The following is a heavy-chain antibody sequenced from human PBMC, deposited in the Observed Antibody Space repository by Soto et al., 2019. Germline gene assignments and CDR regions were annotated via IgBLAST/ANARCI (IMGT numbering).Heavy chain of an antibody. J-gene: IGHJ4*02. CDR2: ISGSGGST. D-gene: IGHD3-22*01. Sequence: RRLSCAASGFTLSSYAMSWVRQAPGKGLEWVSAISGSGGSTYYADSVKGRFTISRDNSKNTLYLQMNSLRAEDTAVYYCAKVEPYYYDSSGYYYNYWGQGTLVTVSS. CDR1: GFTLSSYA. CDR3: AKVEPYYYDSSGYYYNY. V-gene: IGHV3-23*01.